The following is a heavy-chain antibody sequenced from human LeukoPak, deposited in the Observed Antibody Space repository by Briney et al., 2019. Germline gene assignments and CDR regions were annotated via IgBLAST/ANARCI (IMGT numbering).Heavy chain of an antibody. Sequence: ASVKVSCKASGYTFTSSDINWVRQATGQGLEWMGWMNPNGGNTGYAQKFQGRVTMTRNTSISTVYMELSSLRSEDTAVYYCARGKWELPVPRAFDIWGQGTMVTVSS. CDR3: ARGKWELPVPRAFDI. CDR2: MNPNGGNT. D-gene: IGHD1-26*01. J-gene: IGHJ3*02. V-gene: IGHV1-8*01. CDR1: GYTFTSSD.